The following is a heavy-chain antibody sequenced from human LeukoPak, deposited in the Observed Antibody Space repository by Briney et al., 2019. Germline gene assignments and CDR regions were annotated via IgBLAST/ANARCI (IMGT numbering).Heavy chain of an antibody. Sequence: GASVKVSCKASGYTFTSYGISWVRQAPGQGLEWMGWINPNSGGTNYAQKFQGRVTMTRDTSISTAYMELSWLRSDDTAVYYCARVLSNCNCHDSWGQGTLLTVSS. CDR3: ARVLSNCNCHDS. CDR1: GYTFTSYG. CDR2: INPNSGGT. V-gene: IGHV1-2*02. D-gene: IGHD1-7*01. J-gene: IGHJ4*02.